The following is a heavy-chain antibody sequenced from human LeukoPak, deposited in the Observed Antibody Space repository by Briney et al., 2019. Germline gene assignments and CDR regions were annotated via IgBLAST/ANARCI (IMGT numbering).Heavy chain of an antibody. CDR3: VRDVAVVGLDY. CDR2: INTDGTTT. V-gene: IGHV3-74*01. CDR1: AFTSSNYW. D-gene: IGHD6-13*01. Sequence: PGGSLRLSCIASAFTSSNYWMHCVRQAPRKGLVWASRINTDGTTTTHADSGKGRFTISRDIANNTLYVQMSSMRAEDAGVYYCVRDVAVVGLDYWGQGTLVTVSS. J-gene: IGHJ4*02.